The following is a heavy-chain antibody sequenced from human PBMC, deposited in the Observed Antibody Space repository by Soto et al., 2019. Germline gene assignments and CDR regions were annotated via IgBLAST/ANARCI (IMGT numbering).Heavy chain of an antibody. CDR1: GFTFSSYA. V-gene: IGHV3-23*01. J-gene: IGHJ5*02. D-gene: IGHD4-4*01. CDR2: ISGSGGST. CDR3: AKDTFYSNYDVLSPNWFDP. Sequence: GGSLRLSCAASGFTFSSYAMSWVRQAPGKGLEWVSAISGSGGSTYYADSVKGRFTISRDNSKNTLYLQMNSLRAEDTAVYYCAKDTFYSNYDVLSPNWFDPWGQGTLVTVSS.